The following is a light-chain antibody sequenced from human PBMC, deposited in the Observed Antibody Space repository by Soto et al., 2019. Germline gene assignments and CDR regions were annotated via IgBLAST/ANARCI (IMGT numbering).Light chain of an antibody. CDR2: DIN. CDR1: SRDVGNYIF. V-gene: IGLV2-14*01. J-gene: IGLJ1*01. Sequence: QSVLTQPASVSGSPGQSFTISCPGPSRDVGNYIFVSWYRQHPGKAPKLMIYDINNRPSGVSNRFSGSKSGNTASLTISGLQAEDEADYYCVSYTTSASYVFGTGTKVTVL. CDR3: VSYTTSASYV.